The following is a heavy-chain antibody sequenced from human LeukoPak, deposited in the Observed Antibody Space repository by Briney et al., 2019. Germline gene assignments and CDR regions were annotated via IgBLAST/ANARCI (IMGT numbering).Heavy chain of an antibody. CDR1: GASITSYY. V-gene: IGHV4-59*01. CDR2: IHHTGST. J-gene: IGHJ5*01. Sequence: SETLSLTCTVSGASITSYYWSWIRQPPGKGLEWIGYIHHTGSTNYNPSLKSRVTMSVYTSKNQFSLRLTSVTAADTAVYYCTRDRWLDFWGQGTLVTVSS. CDR3: TRDRWLDF.